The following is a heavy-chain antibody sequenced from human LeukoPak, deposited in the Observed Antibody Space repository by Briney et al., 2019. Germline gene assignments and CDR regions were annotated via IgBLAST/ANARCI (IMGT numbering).Heavy chain of an antibody. D-gene: IGHD1-26*01. CDR2: INHSGST. CDR3: ARGRGSYSFLGYFQH. Sequence: SETLSLTCAVYGGSFSGYYWSWIRQPPGKGLEWIGEINHSGSTNYNPSLKSRVTISVDTSKNQFSLKLSSVTAADTAVYYCARGRGSYSFLGYFQHWGQGTLVTVSS. CDR1: GGSFSGYY. V-gene: IGHV4-34*01. J-gene: IGHJ1*01.